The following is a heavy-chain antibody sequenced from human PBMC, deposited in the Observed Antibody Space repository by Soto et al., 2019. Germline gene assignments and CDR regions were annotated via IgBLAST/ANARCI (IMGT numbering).Heavy chain of an antibody. V-gene: IGHV4-34*01. D-gene: IGHD3-22*01. CDR3: ARGRRYYDSSGYYYINWFDP. J-gene: IGHJ5*02. CDR2: INHSGST. Sequence: NPSETLSLTCAVYGGSFSGYYWSWIRQPPGKGLEWIGEINHSGSTNYNPSLKSRVTISVDTSKNQFSLKLSSVTAADTAVYYCARGRRYYDSSGYYYINWFDPWGQGTLVTVSS. CDR1: GGSFSGYY.